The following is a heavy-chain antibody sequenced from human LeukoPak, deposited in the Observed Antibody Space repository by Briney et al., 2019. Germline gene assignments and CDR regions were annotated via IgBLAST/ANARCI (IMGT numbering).Heavy chain of an antibody. J-gene: IGHJ3*02. CDR2: IYYSGST. V-gene: IGHV4-31*03. D-gene: IGHD3-22*01. Sequence: SQTLSLTCTVSGGSISSGGYYWSWIRQHPGKGLEWIGYIYYSGSTYYNPSLKSRVTISVDTSKNQFSLKLSSVTAADTAVYYCARTTSSWGAYYYDSSGFAFDIWGQGTMVTVSS. CDR1: GGSISSGGYY. CDR3: ARTTSSWGAYYYDSSGFAFDI.